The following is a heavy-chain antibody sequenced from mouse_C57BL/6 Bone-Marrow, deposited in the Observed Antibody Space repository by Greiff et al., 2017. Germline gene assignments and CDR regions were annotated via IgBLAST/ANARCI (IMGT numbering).Heavy chain of an antibody. J-gene: IGHJ4*01. V-gene: IGHV1-61*01. CDR2: IYPSDSDT. CDR1: GYTFTSYW. Sequence: QVQLQQPGAELVRPGSSVKLSCKASGYTFTSYWMDWVKQRPGQGLEWIGNIYPSDSDTHYNQKFKDKATLTVDKSSSTAYMQLSSLTSEDSAVYYCERWGLRPFYYAMDYWGQGTTVTVSS. D-gene: IGHD2-4*01. CDR3: ERWGLRPFYYAMDY.